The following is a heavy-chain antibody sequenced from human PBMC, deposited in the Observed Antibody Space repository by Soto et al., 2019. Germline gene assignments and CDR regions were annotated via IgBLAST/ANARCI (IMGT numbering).Heavy chain of an antibody. CDR3: AREEILTAYNLFDP. J-gene: IGHJ5*02. V-gene: IGHV6-1*01. CDR1: GDSVSSNSAA. D-gene: IGHD5-18*01. Sequence: PSQTLSLTCAISGDSVSSNSAAWNWIRQSPSRGLEWLGRTYYRSKWYNDYALSLEGRVTINPDTSKNQFSLQLSSVTPEDTAVYFCAREEILTAYNLFDPWGQGTLVTVSS. CDR2: TYYRSKWYN.